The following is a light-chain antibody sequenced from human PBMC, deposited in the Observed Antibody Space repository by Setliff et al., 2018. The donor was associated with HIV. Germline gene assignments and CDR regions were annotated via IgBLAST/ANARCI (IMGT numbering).Light chain of an antibody. CDR1: SSDVGGYNY. Sequence: ALTRPPSASGSPGQSVTISCTGTSSDVGGYNYVSWYQHHPGRAPQLMIYGVSTRPSGVPDRFSGSKSGNTASLTVSGLQAEDEADYYCSSYAGNNNVIFGGGTKVTVL. CDR2: GVS. CDR3: SSYAGNNNVI. V-gene: IGLV2-8*01. J-gene: IGLJ2*01.